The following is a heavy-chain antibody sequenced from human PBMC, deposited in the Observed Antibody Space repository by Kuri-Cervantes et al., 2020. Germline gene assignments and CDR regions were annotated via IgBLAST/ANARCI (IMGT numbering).Heavy chain of an antibody. CDR2: IIPIFGTA. V-gene: IGHV1-69*05. CDR3: AREGVGVWSSRPYDY. CDR1: GGTFSSYA. Sequence: SVKVSCKAFGGTFSSYAISWVRQAPGQGLEWMGGIIPIFGTANYAQKLQGRVTMTTDTSTSTAYMELRSLRSDDTAVYYCAREGVGVWSSRPYDYWGQGTLVTVSS. J-gene: IGHJ4*02. D-gene: IGHD6-13*01.